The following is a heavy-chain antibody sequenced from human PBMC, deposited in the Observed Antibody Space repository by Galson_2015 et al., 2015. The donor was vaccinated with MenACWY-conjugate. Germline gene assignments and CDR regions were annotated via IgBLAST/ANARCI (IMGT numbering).Heavy chain of an antibody. CDR2: INWKGGST. J-gene: IGHJ1*01. V-gene: IGHV3-20*04. D-gene: IGHD6-13*01. CDR3: VREEPFSGIAAGALQY. Sequence: SLRLSCAGSGFTFEDYGMSWVRQAPGKGLEWVSGINWKGGSTGYADSVKGRFTISRDNAKNSLYLQINSLRAEDTALYYCVREEPFSGIAAGALQYWGQGTLVTVSS. CDR1: GFTFEDYG.